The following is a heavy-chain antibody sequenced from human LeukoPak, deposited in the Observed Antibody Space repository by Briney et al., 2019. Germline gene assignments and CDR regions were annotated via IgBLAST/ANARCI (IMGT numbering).Heavy chain of an antibody. D-gene: IGHD3-10*01. CDR3: AKNGGLMDV. J-gene: IGHJ6*04. CDR1: GFTFSSYG. Sequence: GGSLRLSCAASGFTFSSYGMSWVRQAPGKGLEWVSAISGSGGATYYADSVKGRFSISRDNAKNSLYLQMNSLRAEDTAVYYCAKNGGLMDVWGKGTTVTVSS. CDR2: ISGSGGAT. V-gene: IGHV3-23*01.